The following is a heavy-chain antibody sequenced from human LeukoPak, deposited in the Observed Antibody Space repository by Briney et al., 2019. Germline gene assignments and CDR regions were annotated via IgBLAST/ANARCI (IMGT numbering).Heavy chain of an antibody. D-gene: IGHD6-13*01. Sequence: GGSLRLSCAASGLTFSSYGMHWVRQAPGKGLEWVAFIRYDGSNKYYADSVKGRFTISRDNSKNTLYLQMNSLRAEDTAVYYCAKDGGIAAAEYYYYYMDVWGKGTTVTVSS. J-gene: IGHJ6*03. V-gene: IGHV3-30*02. CDR1: GLTFSSYG. CDR3: AKDGGIAAAEYYYYYMDV. CDR2: IRYDGSNK.